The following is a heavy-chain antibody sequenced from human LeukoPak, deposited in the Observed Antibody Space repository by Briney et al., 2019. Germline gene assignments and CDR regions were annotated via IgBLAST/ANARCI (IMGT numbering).Heavy chain of an antibody. D-gene: IGHD5-24*01. V-gene: IGHV3-21*01. CDR2: IRSSSTYI. CDR1: GFTFSTYT. J-gene: IGHJ4*02. Sequence: GGSLRLSCAASGFTFSTYTMNWVRQAPGKGLEWVASIRSSSTYIQYADSVKGRFTISRDNAKNSLFLQMNSLRAEDTAVYYCARGDGYDFFDYWGQGTLVTVSS. CDR3: ARGDGYDFFDY.